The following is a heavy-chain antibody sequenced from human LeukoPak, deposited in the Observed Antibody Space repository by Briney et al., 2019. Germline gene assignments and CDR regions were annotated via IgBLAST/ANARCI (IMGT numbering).Heavy chain of an antibody. V-gene: IGHV3-23*01. CDR2: IRGSGGST. CDR1: GFTFSSYA. D-gene: IGHD3-22*01. J-gene: IGHJ4*02. Sequence: GGSLRLSCAASGFTFSSYAMSWVRQAPGKGLEWVSAIRGSGGSTYYADSVKGRFTISRDNSKNTLYLQMNSLRAEDTAVYYCAKFGRWDYYDSSGYTPYYFDYWGQGTLVTVSS. CDR3: AKFGRWDYYDSSGYTPYYFDY.